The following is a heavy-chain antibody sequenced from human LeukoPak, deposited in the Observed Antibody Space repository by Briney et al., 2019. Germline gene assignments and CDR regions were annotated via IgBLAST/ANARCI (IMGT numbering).Heavy chain of an antibody. J-gene: IGHJ4*02. V-gene: IGHV4-4*07. CDR1: GGSISSYY. D-gene: IGHD6-19*01. Sequence: SETLSLTGTVSGGSISSYYWSWIRPPAGKGLEWIGRMSSSGGTSYNPTLQGRVTMSLETSKNQFSLRLSSVTAAETAVYFCARDRTSGWNYFDYWGEGTLVSVSS. CDR3: ARDRTSGWNYFDY. CDR2: MSSSGGT.